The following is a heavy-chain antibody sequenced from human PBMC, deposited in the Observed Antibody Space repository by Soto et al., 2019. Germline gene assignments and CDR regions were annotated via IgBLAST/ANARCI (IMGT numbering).Heavy chain of an antibody. CDR3: ARAAKGYDFWSGYYHPGAFDI. CDR2: MNPNSGNT. Sequence: GASVKVSCKASGYTFTSYDINWVRQATGQGLEWMGWMNPNSGNTGYAQKLQGRVTMTRNTSISTAYMELSSLRSEDTAVYYCARAAKGYDFWSGYYHPGAFDIWGQGTMVTVSS. V-gene: IGHV1-8*01. D-gene: IGHD3-3*01. CDR1: GYTFTSYD. J-gene: IGHJ3*02.